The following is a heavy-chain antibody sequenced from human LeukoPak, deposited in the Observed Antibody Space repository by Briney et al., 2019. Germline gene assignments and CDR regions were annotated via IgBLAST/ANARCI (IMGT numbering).Heavy chain of an antibody. D-gene: IGHD2-15*01. CDR1: GFTFSSYG. CDR3: AKPRSLNMVGGAVDY. CDR2: IRYDGSNT. Sequence: GGSLRLSCAASGFTFSSYGIHWVRQAPGKWLEWVAFIRYDGSNTYYADSVKGRFTFSRDNSMNTLYLQMNSLRAEDTAVYYCAKPRSLNMVGGAVDYWGQGTLVTVSS. J-gene: IGHJ4*02. V-gene: IGHV3-30*02.